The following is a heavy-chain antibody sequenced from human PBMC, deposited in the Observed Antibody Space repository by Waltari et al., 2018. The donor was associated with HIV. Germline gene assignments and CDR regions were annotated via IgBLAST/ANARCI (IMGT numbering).Heavy chain of an antibody. CDR3: TTEEGYGSGSYLDY. J-gene: IGHJ4*02. Sequence: EVHLVESGGDLLKPGGCLRLSCAASGFTFSNAWMTWVRQAPEEGLGWVGRIKSKSDGGTTDYNAAVKGRFTISRDDSKTTLFLQMNSLKTEDTAVYYCTTEEGYGSGSYLDYWGQGTPLTVSS. V-gene: IGHV3-15*01. D-gene: IGHD3-10*01. CDR1: GFTFSNAW. CDR2: IKSKSDGGTT.